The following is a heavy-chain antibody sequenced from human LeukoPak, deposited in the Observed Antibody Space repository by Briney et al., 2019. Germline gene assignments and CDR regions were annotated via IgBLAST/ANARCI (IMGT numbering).Heavy chain of an antibody. CDR2: IRYDGSNK. D-gene: IGHD6-19*01. Sequence: GGSLRLSCVASGFTFSSHGMHWVRQAPGKGLEWVAFIRYDGSNKYYADSVKGRFTISRDNSKNTLYLQMNSLRAEDTAVYYCARFETVAAKPFEYWGQGALVTVSS. V-gene: IGHV3-30*02. CDR1: GFTFSSHG. CDR3: ARFETVAAKPFEY. J-gene: IGHJ4*02.